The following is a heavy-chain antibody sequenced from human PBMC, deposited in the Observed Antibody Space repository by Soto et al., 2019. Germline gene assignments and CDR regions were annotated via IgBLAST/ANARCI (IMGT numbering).Heavy chain of an antibody. CDR1: GFTFSSYE. D-gene: IGHD1-26*01. CDR2: ISSNGRTI. V-gene: IGHV3-48*03. Sequence: GGSLRLSCAASGFTFSSYEMNWVRQAPGKGLEWVSYISSNGRTIDYADSVKGRFTISRDNAKKSLYLQLNSLRAEDTAVYYCARVGVVGARSLDQWGQGTLVTVSS. CDR3: ARVGVVGARSLDQ. J-gene: IGHJ4*02.